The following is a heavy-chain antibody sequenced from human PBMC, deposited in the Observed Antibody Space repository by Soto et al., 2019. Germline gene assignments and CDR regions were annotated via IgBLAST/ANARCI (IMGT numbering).Heavy chain of an antibody. D-gene: IGHD3-3*01. Sequence: QVDLQESGPGLVKPSETLSLTCTVSGGAINSYCWTWIRQPAGKGLEWIGRIYSSGSTKYNPSLQSRVTMSLDTSKNPFSLSLTSVTAADSAVYYSARGQRFSDWFDPWGQGTLVTVSS. CDR2: IYSSGST. J-gene: IGHJ5*02. CDR3: ARGQRFSDWFDP. CDR1: GGAINSYC. V-gene: IGHV4-4*07.